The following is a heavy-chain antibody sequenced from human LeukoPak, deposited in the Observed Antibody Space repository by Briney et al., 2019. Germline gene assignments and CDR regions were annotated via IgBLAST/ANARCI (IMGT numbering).Heavy chain of an antibody. CDR2: ISSSSSDI. D-gene: IGHD6-19*01. CDR3: ATGYTSGTRIDY. Sequence: GGSLRLSCAASGSTFSASSMNWVRQAPGKGLEWVSAISSSSSDIYYTDSVKGRFTISRDNANNFLYLQVSSLRAEDTAVYYCATGYTSGTRIDYWGQGTLVSVSS. J-gene: IGHJ4*02. V-gene: IGHV3-21*01. CDR1: GSTFSASS.